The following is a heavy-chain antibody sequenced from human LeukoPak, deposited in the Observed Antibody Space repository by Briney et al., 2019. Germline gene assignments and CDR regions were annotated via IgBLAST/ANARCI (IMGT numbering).Heavy chain of an antibody. V-gene: IGHV3-74*01. CDR3: ARAADSSGYYDY. J-gene: IGHJ4*02. D-gene: IGHD3-22*01. CDR2: INSDGSIT. Sequence: TGGSLRLSCAASGFTFTTYWMHWVRQAPGKGLVWVSHINSDGSITSYADSVKGRFTISRDNAKNTLYLQMNSLRAEDTAVYYCARAADSSGYYDYWGQGTLVTVSS. CDR1: GFTFTTYW.